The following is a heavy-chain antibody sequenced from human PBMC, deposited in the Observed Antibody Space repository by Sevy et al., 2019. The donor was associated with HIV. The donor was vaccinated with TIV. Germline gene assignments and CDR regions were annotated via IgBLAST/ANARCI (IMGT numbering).Heavy chain of an antibody. CDR3: AIDGGPGYFDY. CDR2: IKQDGSEK. CDR1: RFTFSSYW. Sequence: GGSLRLSCAASRFTFSSYWMSWVRQAPGKGLEWVANIKQDGSEKYYMDSVKGRFTISRDNAKNSLYLQMNSLRAEDTAVYYCAIDGGPGYFDYWGQGTLVTVSS. J-gene: IGHJ4*02. V-gene: IGHV3-7*01.